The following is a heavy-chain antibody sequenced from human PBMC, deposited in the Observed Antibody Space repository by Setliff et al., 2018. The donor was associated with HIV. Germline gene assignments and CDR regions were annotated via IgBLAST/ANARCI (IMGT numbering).Heavy chain of an antibody. Sequence: SETLSLTCSVSGGSISSSSHYWGWIRQPPGKGLEWIGSIYESGITYYNPSLKSRVTIFVDTSKNQFSLNLRSVTAADTAVYYCARDPPGYGDSNDYWGQGTLVTVSS. CDR2: IYESGIT. CDR1: GGSISSSSHY. CDR3: ARDPPGYGDSNDY. D-gene: IGHD4-17*01. V-gene: IGHV4-39*07. J-gene: IGHJ4*02.